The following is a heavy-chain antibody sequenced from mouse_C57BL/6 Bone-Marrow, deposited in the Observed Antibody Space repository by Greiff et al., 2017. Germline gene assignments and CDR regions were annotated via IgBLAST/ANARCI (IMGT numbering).Heavy chain of an antibody. CDR3: ARYGYCNWYVDV. V-gene: IGHV1-55*01. CDR2: IYPGSGST. Sequence: QVQLQQPGAELVKPGASVKMSCKASGYTFTSYWITWVKQRPGQGLEWIGDIYPGSGSTNYNEKFKSKATLNVDTSSSAAYMQLSILTSEDSAVYYWARYGYCNWYVDVWGTGTTVTVSS. D-gene: IGHD2-2*01. J-gene: IGHJ1*03. CDR1: GYTFTSYW.